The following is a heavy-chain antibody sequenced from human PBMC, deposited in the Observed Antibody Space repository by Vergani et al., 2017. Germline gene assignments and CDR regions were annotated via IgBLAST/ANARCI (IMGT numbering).Heavy chain of an antibody. D-gene: IGHD4-17*01. J-gene: IGHJ3*02. CDR2: INPNSGGT. CDR3: ARVGDDYGDNDAFDI. V-gene: IGHV1-2*02. Sequence: QVQLVQSGTEVKKPGASVKVSCKASGYTFTDYYMHWVRQAPGQGLEWMGWINPNSGGTNYAQKFQGRVTMTRDTSISTAYMELSRLRSDDTAVYYCARVGDDYGDNDAFDIWGQGTMVTVSS. CDR1: GYTFTDYY.